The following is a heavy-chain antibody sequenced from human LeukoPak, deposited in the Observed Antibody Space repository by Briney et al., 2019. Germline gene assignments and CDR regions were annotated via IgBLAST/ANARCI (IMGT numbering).Heavy chain of an antibody. Sequence: PSETLSLTCAVYGGSFSGYYWSWIRQPPGKGLEWIGEINHSGSTNYNPSLKSRVTISVDTSKNQFSLKLSSVTAADTAVYYCASQARPSYWFDPWGQGTLVTVSS. CDR1: GGSFSGYY. CDR2: INHSGST. D-gene: IGHD6-6*01. CDR3: ASQARPSYWFDP. V-gene: IGHV4-34*01. J-gene: IGHJ5*02.